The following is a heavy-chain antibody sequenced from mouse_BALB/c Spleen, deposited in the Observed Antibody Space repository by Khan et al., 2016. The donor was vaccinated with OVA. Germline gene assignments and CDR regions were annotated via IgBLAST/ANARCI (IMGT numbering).Heavy chain of an antibody. Sequence: VPLQQSGPELVKPGASVKISCKASGYSFTGYFMHWVMQSHGKSLEWIGRINPHIGETFYNQKFKGKATLTVDESSSTAHMELRSLASEDSAVYFCARIYGSDFDYWGQGTTLTVSS. CDR2: INPHIGET. J-gene: IGHJ2*01. CDR1: GYSFTGYF. D-gene: IGHD1-1*01. CDR3: ARIYGSDFDY. V-gene: IGHV1-20*02.